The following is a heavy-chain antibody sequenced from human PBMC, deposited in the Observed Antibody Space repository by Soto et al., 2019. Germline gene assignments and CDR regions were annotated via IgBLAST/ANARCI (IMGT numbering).Heavy chain of an antibody. CDR3: AKTGPGSSYGYYFDS. Sequence: GGSLRLSCAASGFTFSSYGMSWVRQAPGEGLEWVSGISGSGGSTYYADSVKGRFTISRDNSKNTLYLQMYSLRAEDTAVYYCAKTGPGSSYGYYFDSWGQGTLVTVST. CDR2: ISGSGGST. D-gene: IGHD5-18*01. J-gene: IGHJ4*02. V-gene: IGHV3-23*01. CDR1: GFTFSSYG.